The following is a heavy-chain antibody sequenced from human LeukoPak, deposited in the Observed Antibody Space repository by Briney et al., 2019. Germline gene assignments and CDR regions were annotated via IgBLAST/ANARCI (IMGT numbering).Heavy chain of an antibody. D-gene: IGHD6-19*01. Sequence: PSETLSLTCTVSGGLITTTTCYWGWIRQSPGKVLERIASIYYRGDTYYNASLESRVSISIDTSKNQFSLKLNSMNAADTAVYFCARQPVVNRGAVASNFDSWGQGTLVTVSA. V-gene: IGHV4-39*01. CDR2: IYYRGDT. CDR3: ARQPVVNRGAVASNFDS. J-gene: IGHJ4*02. CDR1: GGLITTTTCY.